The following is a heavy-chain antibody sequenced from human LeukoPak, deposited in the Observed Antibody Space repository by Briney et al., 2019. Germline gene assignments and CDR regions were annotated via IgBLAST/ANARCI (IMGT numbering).Heavy chain of an antibody. V-gene: IGHV3-7*01. J-gene: IGHJ3*02. D-gene: IGHD1-1*01. CDR3: ARKGKRRLARDAFDI. CDR2: INQDGSDK. CDR1: GFTFSDYW. Sequence: GGSLRLSCAASGFTFSDYWMSWVRQAPGKGLELVASINQDGSDKYFADSLKGRFTVSRDNAKSSLYLQLNSLRAEDAAVYYCARKGKRRLARDAFDIWGQGTMVTVSS.